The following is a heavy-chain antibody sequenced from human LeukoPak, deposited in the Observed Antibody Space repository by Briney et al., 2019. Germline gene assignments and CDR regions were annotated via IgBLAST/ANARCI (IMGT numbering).Heavy chain of an antibody. CDR1: GFTFSSYA. CDR3: ARDTPGLGMDV. Sequence: GGSLRLSCAASGFTFSSYAMSWVRQAPGKGLEWVANIKQDGSEKYYVDSVKGRFTISRDNAKNSLYLQMNSLRAEDTAVYYCARDTPGLGMDVWGQGTTVTVSS. V-gene: IGHV3-7*03. J-gene: IGHJ6*02. CDR2: IKQDGSEK.